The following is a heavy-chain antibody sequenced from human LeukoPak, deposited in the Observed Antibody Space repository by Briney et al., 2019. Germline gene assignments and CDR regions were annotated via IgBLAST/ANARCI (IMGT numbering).Heavy chain of an antibody. CDR2: ISSSSSYI. J-gene: IGHJ4*02. V-gene: IGHV3-21*01. CDR3: AKDGSYSYGYPSLDY. D-gene: IGHD5-18*01. Sequence: GGSLRLSCAASGFTFSSYSMNWVRQAPGKGLEWVSSISSSSSYIYYADSVKGRFTISRDNAKNSLYLQMNSLRAEDTAVYYCAKDGSYSYGYPSLDYWGQGTLVTVSS. CDR1: GFTFSSYS.